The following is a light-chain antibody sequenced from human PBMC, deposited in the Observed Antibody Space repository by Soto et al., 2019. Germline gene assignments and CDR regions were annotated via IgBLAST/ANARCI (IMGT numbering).Light chain of an antibody. CDR1: QSVSSN. CDR3: QQYHNWPIT. Sequence: EIVLTQSPGTLSLSPGERATLSCRASQSVSSNYLAWYQQKPGRAPRLLIFGASTRATGIPDRFRGGGSGTEFTLTISSLQSEDFAVYYCQQYHNWPITFGQGTRLEIK. J-gene: IGKJ5*01. CDR2: GAS. V-gene: IGKV3D-15*01.